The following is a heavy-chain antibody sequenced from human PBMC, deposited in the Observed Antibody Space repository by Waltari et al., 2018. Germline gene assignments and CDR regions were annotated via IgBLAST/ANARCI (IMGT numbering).Heavy chain of an antibody. CDR2: ISSGSHTM. D-gene: IGHD4-17*01. CDR1: GFIFSNYR. CDR3: AREREAYGDYGVYYYMDL. Sequence: EVQLVESGGTLVQPGGSLSLSCAASGFIFSNYRMNWVRQAPGKGLEWVSHISSGSHTMYYPDSVEGRFTISRDNAKNSLYLQMDSLRVEDTAVYYCAREREAYGDYGVYYYMDLWGKGTTVTVSS. J-gene: IGHJ6*03. V-gene: IGHV3-48*04.